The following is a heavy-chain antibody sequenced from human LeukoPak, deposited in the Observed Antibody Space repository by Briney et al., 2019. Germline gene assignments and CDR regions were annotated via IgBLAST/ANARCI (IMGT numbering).Heavy chain of an antibody. Sequence: GGSLRLSCAVSGFTFDDYAMHWVRQAPGKGLEWVSGISWNSGSIGYADSVKGRFTISRDNSKNTLYLQMNSLRAEDTAVYYCWGPGGYFDYWGQGTLVTVSS. D-gene: IGHD7-27*01. CDR1: GFTFDDYA. V-gene: IGHV3-9*01. CDR2: ISWNSGSI. CDR3: WGPGGYFDY. J-gene: IGHJ4*02.